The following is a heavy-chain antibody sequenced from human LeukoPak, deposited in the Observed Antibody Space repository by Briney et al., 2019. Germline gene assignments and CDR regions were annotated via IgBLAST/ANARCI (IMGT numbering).Heavy chain of an antibody. CDR3: ARARITIFRVVIIPFAY. CDR1: GVSFSGYY. J-gene: IGHJ4*02. V-gene: IGHV4-34*01. CDR2: INHSGST. D-gene: IGHD3-3*01. Sequence: SETLSLTSAVYGVSFSGYYWSWLRQPPGKGLEWLGEINHSGSTNYNPSLKSRVTISGDTSMNQLSLKLSCVTAADTAVYYCARARITIFRVVIIPFAYWGQRTLVTVSS.